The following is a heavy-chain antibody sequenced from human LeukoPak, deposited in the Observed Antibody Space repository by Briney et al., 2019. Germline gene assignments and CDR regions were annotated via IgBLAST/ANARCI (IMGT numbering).Heavy chain of an antibody. V-gene: IGHV3-66*01. CDR2: IYSGRTT. D-gene: IGHD4-11*01. CDR1: GFTFSSNY. J-gene: IGHJ6*02. CDR3: AREVYSNYVSGMDV. Sequence: GGSLRLSCAASGFTFSSNYMSWVRQAPGKGLEGVSVIYSGRTTYYADSVKGRFTISRDNSKNTLYLQMNGLRAEDTAVYYCAREVYSNYVSGMDVWGQGTTVTVSS.